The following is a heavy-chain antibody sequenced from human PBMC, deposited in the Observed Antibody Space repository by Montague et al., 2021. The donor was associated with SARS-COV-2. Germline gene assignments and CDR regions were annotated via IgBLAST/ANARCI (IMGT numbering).Heavy chain of an antibody. V-gene: IGHV2-5*01. CDR1: GFSLTTSGFS. CDR3: AHGQFGSGAPPFDY. Sequence: PALVKPTQTLTLTCTFSGFSLTTSGFSVGWIRQPPGKALEWLALIYWRDDKRYSPSPKSRLTITKDTSKNLVVLTLADMDSVDTATYYCAHGQFGSGAPPFDYWGQGVLVTVSS. J-gene: IGHJ4*02. D-gene: IGHD3-10*01. CDR2: IYWRDDK.